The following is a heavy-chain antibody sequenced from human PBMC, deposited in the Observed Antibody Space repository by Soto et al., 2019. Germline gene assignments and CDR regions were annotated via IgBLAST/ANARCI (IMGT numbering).Heavy chain of an antibody. CDR2: INPNSGGT. CDR3: ARDVRIVVVPAATPADYYYYGMDV. CDR1: GYTFTGYY. Sequence: QVQLVQSGAEVKKPGASVKVSCKASGYTFTGYYMHWVRQAPGQGLEWMGWINPNSGGTNYAQKFQGWVTMTRDTSISTAYMELSRLRSDDTAVYYCARDVRIVVVPAATPADYYYYGMDVWGQGTTVTVSS. J-gene: IGHJ6*02. D-gene: IGHD2-2*01. V-gene: IGHV1-2*04.